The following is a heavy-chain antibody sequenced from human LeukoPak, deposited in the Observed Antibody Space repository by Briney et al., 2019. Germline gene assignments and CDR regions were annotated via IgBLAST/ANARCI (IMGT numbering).Heavy chain of an antibody. CDR2: ISYDGSNK. D-gene: IGHD2-2*01. J-gene: IGHJ6*04. CDR3: ARDRRDIVVAGRGYYCYGMDV. V-gene: IGHV3-30*04. Sequence: PGRSLRPSCAASGFTFSSYAMHWVRQAPGKGLEWVAVISYDGSNKYYADSVKGRFTISRDNSKNTLYLQMNSLRAEDTAVYYCARDRRDIVVAGRGYYCYGMDVWGKGTTVTVSS. CDR1: GFTFSSYA.